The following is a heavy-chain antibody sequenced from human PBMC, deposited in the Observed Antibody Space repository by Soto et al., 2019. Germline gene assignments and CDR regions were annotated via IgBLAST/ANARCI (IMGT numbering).Heavy chain of an antibody. D-gene: IGHD2-15*01. CDR1: GYTFTSYY. Sequence: QVQLVQSGAEVKKPGASVKVSCKASGYTFTSYYMHWVRQAPGQGLEWMGIINPSGGSTSYAQKFQGRVTMTRDTSTTTVYMELSSLRSEDTAVYYCAREQSTYCSGGSCYSHYGMDVWGQGTTVTVSS. CDR2: INPSGGST. CDR3: AREQSTYCSGGSCYSHYGMDV. V-gene: IGHV1-46*01. J-gene: IGHJ6*02.